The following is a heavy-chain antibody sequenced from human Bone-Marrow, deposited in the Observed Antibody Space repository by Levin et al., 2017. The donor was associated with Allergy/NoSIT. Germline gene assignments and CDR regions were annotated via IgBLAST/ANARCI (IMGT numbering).Heavy chain of an antibody. J-gene: IGHJ5*02. CDR2: INPNSGNT. D-gene: IGHD2-15*01. V-gene: IGHV1-8*01. CDR1: GYTFTSYN. Sequence: ASVKVSCKTSGYTFTSYNVYWVRQATGQGLEWMGYINPNSGNTAYARKFQGRVTMTRNSSITTAYMELSSLRSEDTAMYYCARGNCYSGSCYGPDWFDPWGQGTQVTVSS. CDR3: ARGNCYSGSCYGPDWFDP.